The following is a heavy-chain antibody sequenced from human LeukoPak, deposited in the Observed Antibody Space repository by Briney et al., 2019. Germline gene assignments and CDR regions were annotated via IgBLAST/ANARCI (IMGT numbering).Heavy chain of an antibody. CDR2: IYHSGST. Sequence: SETLSLTCTVSGASISSSDYYWGWIRQPPGKGLEWIGTIYHSGSTYYNSSLKGRVTISVDTSKNQFSLKFNSVTAADTAVYYCARGPTTSPQYSFDYWGQGNMVTVSS. J-gene: IGHJ4*02. V-gene: IGHV4-39*07. CDR1: GASISSSDYY. CDR3: ARGPTTSPQYSFDY. D-gene: IGHD4-17*01.